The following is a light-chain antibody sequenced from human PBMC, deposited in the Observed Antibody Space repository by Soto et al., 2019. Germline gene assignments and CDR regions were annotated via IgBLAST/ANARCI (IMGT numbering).Light chain of an antibody. Sequence: EIVLTQSPGTLSLSLGERATLSCRASQSVSSSYLAWYQQKPGQAPRLLIYGASSRATGIPDRFSGSGSGTDFSLTISRLEPEDFVVYYCQQYGSSPQTFGQGTKVEIK. CDR2: GAS. J-gene: IGKJ1*01. V-gene: IGKV3-20*01. CDR1: QSVSSSY. CDR3: QQYGSSPQT.